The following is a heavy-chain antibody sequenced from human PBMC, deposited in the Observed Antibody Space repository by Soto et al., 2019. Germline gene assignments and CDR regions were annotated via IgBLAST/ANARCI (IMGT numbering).Heavy chain of an antibody. J-gene: IGHJ5*02. CDR3: ARDRFGNNIFGEFDP. D-gene: IGHD3-3*02. CDR2: ISFDGTKR. Sequence: PVGSLRLSCAVSGFSFRDYAMHWVRHVPGKGLEWVAVISFDGTKRFYADSLKGRFTVSRDNSKNTLYLQMDSLKSEDTGVYYCARDRFGNNIFGEFDPWGQGTLVTVSS. CDR1: GFSFRDYA. V-gene: IGHV3-30-3*01.